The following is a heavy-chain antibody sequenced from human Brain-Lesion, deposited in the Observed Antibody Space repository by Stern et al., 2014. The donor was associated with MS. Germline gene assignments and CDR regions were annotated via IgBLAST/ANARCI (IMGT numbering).Heavy chain of an antibody. Sequence: VQLVESGPGLVKPSQTLSLTCSVSGDSLSSGGYHWSWIRQHPGKALKWIGNIYYSGNTYYNPSLKSLVTISVDMSKNQFSLNLNSVTAADTAVYFCARVAALAMPLQYNWFDPWGQGILVTVSS. J-gene: IGHJ5*02. CDR3: ARVAALAMPLQYNWFDP. D-gene: IGHD2-2*01. CDR2: IYYSGNT. V-gene: IGHV4-31*01. CDR1: GDSLSSGGYH.